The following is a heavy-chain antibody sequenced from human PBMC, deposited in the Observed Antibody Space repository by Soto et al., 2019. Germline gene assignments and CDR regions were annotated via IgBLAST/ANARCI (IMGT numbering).Heavy chain of an antibody. CDR1: GGTFSSYA. CDR3: ARTLPPIDY. D-gene: IGHD1-26*01. V-gene: IGHV1-69*06. Sequence: GASVKVSCKASGGTFSSYAISWVRQAPGQGLEWMGGIIPIFGTANYAQKFQGRVTITADTSTSTAYMELRSLRSDDTAVYYCARTLPPIDYWGQGTLVTVSS. J-gene: IGHJ4*02. CDR2: IIPIFGTA.